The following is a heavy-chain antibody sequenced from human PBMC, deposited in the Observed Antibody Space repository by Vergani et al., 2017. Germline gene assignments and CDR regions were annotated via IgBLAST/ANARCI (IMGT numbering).Heavy chain of an antibody. CDR2: IYYSGST. D-gene: IGHD4-17*01. Sequence: QLQLQESGPGLVKPSETLSLTCTVSGGSISSSSYYWGWIRQPPGKGLEWIGSIYYSGSTYYNPSLKSRVTISVDTSKNQFSLKLSSVTAADTAVYYCARDLGDYGDYVDYWGQGTLVTVSS. CDR3: ARDLGDYGDYVDY. CDR1: GGSISSSSYY. J-gene: IGHJ4*02. V-gene: IGHV4-39*02.